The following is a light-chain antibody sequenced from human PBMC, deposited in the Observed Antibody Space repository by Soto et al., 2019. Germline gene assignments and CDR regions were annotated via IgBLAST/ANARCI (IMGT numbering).Light chain of an antibody. J-gene: IGLJ2*01. CDR3: CSYAGSSVV. CDR1: SSDVGSYNL. CDR2: EGS. Sequence: QSALTQPASVSGSPGQSITISCTGTSSDVGSYNLVSWYQQHPGKAPKLMIYEGSKRPSGVSNRFSGSKSGNTASLTISGLQAEDEADYCCCSYAGSSVVFGGGTKVTVL. V-gene: IGLV2-23*01.